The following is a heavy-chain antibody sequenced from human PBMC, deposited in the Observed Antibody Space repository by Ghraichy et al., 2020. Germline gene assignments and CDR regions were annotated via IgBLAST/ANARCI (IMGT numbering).Heavy chain of an antibody. V-gene: IGHV3-74*01. Sequence: GEYLNISCAASGFTFSSYWMHWVRQAPGKGLVWVSRINSDGSSTSYADSVKGRFTISRDNAKNTLYLQMNSLRAEDTAVYYCARDGYSSSWYGAFDIWGQGTMVTVSS. CDR1: GFTFSSYW. CDR3: ARDGYSSSWYGAFDI. D-gene: IGHD6-13*01. J-gene: IGHJ3*02. CDR2: INSDGSST.